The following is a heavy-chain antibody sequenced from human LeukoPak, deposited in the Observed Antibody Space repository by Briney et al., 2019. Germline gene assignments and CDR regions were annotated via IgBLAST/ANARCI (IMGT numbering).Heavy chain of an antibody. V-gene: IGHV1-69*04. D-gene: IGHD2-21*02. CDR2: IIPILGIA. CDR1: GGTFSSYA. CDR3: ARPRHIVAVTAIDAFDI. J-gene: IGHJ3*02. Sequence: GSSVKVSCKASGGTFSSYAISWVRQAPGQGLEWMGRIIPILGIANYAQKFQGRVTITADKSTSTAYMELSSLRSEDTAVYYCARPRHIVAVTAIDAFDIWGQGTMVTVSS.